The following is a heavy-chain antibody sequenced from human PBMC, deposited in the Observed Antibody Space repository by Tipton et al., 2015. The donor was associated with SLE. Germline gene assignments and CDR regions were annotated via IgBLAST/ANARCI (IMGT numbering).Heavy chain of an antibody. CDR3: ARDMRDVWTGYHYFDH. J-gene: IGHJ4*02. D-gene: IGHD3/OR15-3a*01. CDR2: IYYSGRT. V-gene: IGHV4-59*11. CDR1: GGSISSHF. Sequence: TLSLTCTVSGGSISSHFWGWIRQPPGKGLEWIGYIYYSGRTKYNPSLMSRVTISVDTSKNQFSLRLSSVTAADTAVYYCARDMRDVWTGYHYFDHWGQGTLVTVSS.